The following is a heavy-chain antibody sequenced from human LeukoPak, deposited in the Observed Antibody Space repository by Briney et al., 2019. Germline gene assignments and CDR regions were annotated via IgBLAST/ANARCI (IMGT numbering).Heavy chain of an antibody. D-gene: IGHD2-2*01. V-gene: IGHV1-69*05. CDR3: ARDVVVVPAAKRSNTDY. CDR2: IIPIFGTA. Sequence: SVKVSCKASGGTFSSYAISWVRQAPGQGLEWMGGIIPIFGTANYAQKFQGRVTITTDESTSTAYMELSSLRSEDTAVYYCARDVVVVPAAKRSNTDYWGQGTLVTVSS. CDR1: GGTFSSYA. J-gene: IGHJ4*02.